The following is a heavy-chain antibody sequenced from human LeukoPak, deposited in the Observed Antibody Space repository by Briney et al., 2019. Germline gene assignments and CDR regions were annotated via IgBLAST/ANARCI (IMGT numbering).Heavy chain of an antibody. Sequence: ASVKVSCKASGYTFTGYYMHWVRRAPGQGLEWMGWINPNSGGTNYAQKFQDRVTMTRDTSISTAYIELNLLRSDDTAVFYCARGDYYGSPKVVAAWGQGTLVTVSS. J-gene: IGHJ5*02. CDR1: GYTFTGYY. CDR3: ARGDYYGSPKVVAA. CDR2: INPNSGGT. D-gene: IGHD3-10*01. V-gene: IGHV1-2*02.